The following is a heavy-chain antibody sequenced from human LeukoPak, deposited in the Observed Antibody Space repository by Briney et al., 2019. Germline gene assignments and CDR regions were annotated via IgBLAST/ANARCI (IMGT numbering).Heavy chain of an antibody. CDR3: ARVVRFEVGPRYLDL. CDR2: IWYDGSNK. J-gene: IGHJ2*01. D-gene: IGHD3-10*01. CDR1: GFTFSSYG. V-gene: IGHV3-33*01. Sequence: PGRSLRLSCAASGFTFSSYGMHWVRQAPGKGLEWVAVIWYDGSNKYYADSVKGRFTISRDNSKNTLYLQMNSLRAEDTAVYYCARVVRFEVGPRYLDLWGRGTLVTVSS.